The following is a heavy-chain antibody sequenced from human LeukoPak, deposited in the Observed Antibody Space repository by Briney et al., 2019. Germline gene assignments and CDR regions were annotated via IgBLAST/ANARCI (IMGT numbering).Heavy chain of an antibody. D-gene: IGHD4-17*01. Sequence: SETLSLTCTVSGDSISSSDNYWSWIRQPVGKGLEWIGRISPSGSTIYNPSLKSRVTLSVDTSKNQFSLKLTSVTAADTAIYYCARGSVRLDYWGQGTLVTVSS. V-gene: IGHV4-61*02. CDR2: ISPSGST. CDR3: ARGSVRLDY. J-gene: IGHJ4*02. CDR1: GDSISSSDNY.